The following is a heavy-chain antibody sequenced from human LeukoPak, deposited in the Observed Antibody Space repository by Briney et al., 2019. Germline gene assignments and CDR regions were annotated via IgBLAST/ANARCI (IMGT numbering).Heavy chain of an antibody. CDR2: IKQDESEK. D-gene: IGHD6-13*01. V-gene: IGHV3-7*01. CDR1: GFTFSSYG. CDR3: ARAGSSWYEDDAFDI. J-gene: IGHJ3*02. Sequence: GGSLRLSCAASGFTFSSYGMHWVRQAPGKGLEWVANIKQDESEKYYVDSVKGRFTISRDNAKNSLYLQMNSLRAEDTAVYYCARAGSSWYEDDAFDIWGQGTMVTVST.